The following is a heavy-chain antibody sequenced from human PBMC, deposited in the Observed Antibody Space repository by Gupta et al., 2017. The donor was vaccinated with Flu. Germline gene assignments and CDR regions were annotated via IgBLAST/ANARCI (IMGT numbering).Heavy chain of an antibody. V-gene: IGHV3-7*01. CDR2: IKEDGSEK. D-gene: IGHD4-17*01. Sequence: EVQLVESGGALVQPGGSLKLSCAASGFKFSNFWMTWVRQAPGKGLEWVANIKEDGSEKFYADSVKGRFTVSRENAKNSVFLQLNSLTVEDTAVYYCAREEADYDFDYWGQGTLVTVAS. CDR3: AREEADYDFDY. CDR1: GFKFSNFW. J-gene: IGHJ4*02.